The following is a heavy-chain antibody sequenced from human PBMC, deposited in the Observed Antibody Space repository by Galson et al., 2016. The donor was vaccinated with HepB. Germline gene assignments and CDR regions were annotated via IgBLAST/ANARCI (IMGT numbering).Heavy chain of an antibody. CDR3: TRRRASDGKGDTVDN. CDR2: IRIKSDGGTA. V-gene: IGHV3-15*01. J-gene: IGHJ4*02. CDR1: GFPFSSFW. Sequence: SLRLSCAASGFPFSSFWMNWVRQAPGKGLEWVGRIRIKSDGGTADYGAPVKGRFTISRDDSKKTTYLQMNSLKTEDTAVYYCTRRRASDGKGDTVDNWGQGTLVTVSS. D-gene: IGHD1-26*01.